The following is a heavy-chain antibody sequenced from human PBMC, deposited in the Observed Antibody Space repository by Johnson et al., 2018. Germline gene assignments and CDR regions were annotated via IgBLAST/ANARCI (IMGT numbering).Heavy chain of an antibody. D-gene: IGHD3-10*01. J-gene: IGHJ6*03. CDR3: AKDHIWFGDYYYYYMDV. Sequence: QVQLVQSGGGVVQPGRSLRLSCAASGFTFSSYGMHWVRQAPGKGLEWVAVISYDGSNKYYADSVKGRFTISRDNSKNTLYLQMNSLRAGDTAVYYCAKDHIWFGDYYYYYMDVWGKGTTVTVSS. V-gene: IGHV3-30*18. CDR2: ISYDGSNK. CDR1: GFTFSSYG.